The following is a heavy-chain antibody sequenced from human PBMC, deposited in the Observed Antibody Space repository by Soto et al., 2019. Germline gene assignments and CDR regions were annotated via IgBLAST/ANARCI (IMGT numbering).Heavy chain of an antibody. D-gene: IGHD2-2*01. V-gene: IGHV4-31*03. Sequence: SETQSVPGTVSGGSISGGGYYWSRIRQHPGKGLEWIGYIYYSGTTYYNPSLKSRVTIAVDTSKNQFSLKLSSVTAAATAVYYCAREGAEVVGPAAMLFAGGMDVWGQGTTVTVSS. J-gene: IGHJ6*02. CDR1: GGSISGGGYY. CDR3: AREGAEVVGPAAMLFAGGMDV. CDR2: IYYSGTT.